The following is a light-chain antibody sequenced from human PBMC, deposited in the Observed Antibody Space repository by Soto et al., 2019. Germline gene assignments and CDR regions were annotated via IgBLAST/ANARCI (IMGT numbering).Light chain of an antibody. CDR3: AAWDDSLNML. V-gene: IGLV1-47*02. J-gene: IGLJ2*01. CDR2: SNN. Sequence: QSVLTQPPSASGTPGQRVTISCSGSSSNIGNNYVYWYQHLPGTAPKLLIYSNNQRPSGVPDRFSASKSGSSASLAISGLRSEDEADYYCAAWDDSLNMLFGGGTKVTVL. CDR1: SSNIGNNY.